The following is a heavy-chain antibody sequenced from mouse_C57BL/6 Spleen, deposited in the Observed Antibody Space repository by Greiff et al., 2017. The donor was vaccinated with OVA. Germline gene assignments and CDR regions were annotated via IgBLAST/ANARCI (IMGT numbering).Heavy chain of an antibody. Sequence: VKLQESGPELVKPGASVKISCKASGYSFTSYYIHWVKQRPGQGLEWIGWIYPGSGNTKYNEKFKGKATLTADTSSSTAYMQLSSLTSEDSAVYYCAREGSSHYWYFDVWGTGTTVTVSS. CDR1: GYSFTSYY. V-gene: IGHV1-66*01. CDR2: IYPGSGNT. J-gene: IGHJ1*03. CDR3: AREGSSHYWYFDV. D-gene: IGHD1-1*01.